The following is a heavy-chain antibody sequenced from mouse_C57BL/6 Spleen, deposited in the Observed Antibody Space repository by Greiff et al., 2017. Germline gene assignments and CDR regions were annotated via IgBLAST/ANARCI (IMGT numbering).Heavy chain of an antibody. D-gene: IGHD1-1*01. V-gene: IGHV14-1*01. Sequence: VQLQQSGAELVRPGASVKLSCTASGFTIKDYYMHWVKQRPEQGLEWIGRIDPYDGDTEYAPKFQGKATMTADTSSNTAYLQLSSLTSEDTDVYYCTTVYDGRAFDYWGQGTTLTVSA. CDR2: IDPYDGDT. CDR3: TTVYDGRAFDY. J-gene: IGHJ2*01. CDR1: GFTIKDYY.